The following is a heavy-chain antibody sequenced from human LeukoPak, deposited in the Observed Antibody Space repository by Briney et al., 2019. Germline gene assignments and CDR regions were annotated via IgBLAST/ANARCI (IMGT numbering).Heavy chain of an antibody. V-gene: IGHV1-18*01. CDR3: ARDTKRSRARWENLGFDP. CDR2: ISAYNGNT. Sequence: ASVKVSCKASGYTFTSYGISWVRQAPGQGLEWMGWISAYNGNTNYAQKLQGRVTMTTDTSTSTAYMELRSLRSGDTAVYYCARDTKRSRARWENLGFDPWGQGTLVTVSS. D-gene: IGHD1-26*01. CDR1: GYTFTSYG. J-gene: IGHJ5*02.